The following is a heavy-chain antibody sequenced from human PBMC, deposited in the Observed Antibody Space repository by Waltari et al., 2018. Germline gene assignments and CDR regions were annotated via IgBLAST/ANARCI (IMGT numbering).Heavy chain of an antibody. Sequence: QLQMQESGPGLVSPSEAQSLTCTVSGDSISRSNYYWAWIRQAPGKGLEWIASIYYSGSTDYNPSLKSRVTISVDTSKNQFSLKMSAVTAADTAVYYCARGRRRDGYNFDYWGQGTLVTVSS. CDR3: ARGRRRDGYNFDY. CDR2: IYYSGST. J-gene: IGHJ4*02. V-gene: IGHV4-39*07. D-gene: IGHD5-12*01. CDR1: GDSISRSNYY.